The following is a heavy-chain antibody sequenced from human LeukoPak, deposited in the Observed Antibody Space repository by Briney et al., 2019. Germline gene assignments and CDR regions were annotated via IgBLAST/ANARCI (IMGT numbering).Heavy chain of an antibody. CDR2: IYYSGST. D-gene: IGHD2-2*01. Sequence: SETLSLTCTVSGGSISSYYWSWIRQPPGKGLEWIGYIYYSGSTNYNPSLKSRVTISVDTSKNQFSLKLSSVTAADTAVYYCARDRSSTPWGWFDPWGQGTLVTVSS. CDR3: ARDRSSTPWGWFDP. V-gene: IGHV4-59*01. J-gene: IGHJ5*02. CDR1: GGSISSYY.